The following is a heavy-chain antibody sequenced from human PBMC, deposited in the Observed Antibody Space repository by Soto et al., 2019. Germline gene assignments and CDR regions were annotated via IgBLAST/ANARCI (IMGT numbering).Heavy chain of an antibody. CDR1: GFTFSMSA. CDR3: ATVHSTSRSFDY. CDR2: TGLNGRTT. Sequence: EVQLLESGGGLVQPGGPLRLSCAASGFTFSMSAMTWVRQAPGQGLEWVSTTGLNGRTTYYADSVKGRFTVSRDNSKNTLDLHMSSLRAEDTAVYYCATVHSTSRSFDYWGQGTLVTVSS. D-gene: IGHD6-6*01. V-gene: IGHV3-23*01. J-gene: IGHJ4*02.